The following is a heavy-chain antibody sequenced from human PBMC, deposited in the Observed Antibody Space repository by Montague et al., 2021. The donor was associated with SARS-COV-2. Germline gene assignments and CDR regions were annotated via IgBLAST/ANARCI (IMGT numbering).Heavy chain of an antibody. CDR3: ARVGRQQLVRLSGMDV. J-gene: IGHJ6*02. Sequence: SETLSLTCTVSGGSISSSSYYWGWIRQPPGKGLVWIGSIYYSGSTYYNPSLKSSVTISVDTSKNQFSLKLSSVTAADTAVYYCARVGRQQLVRLSGMDVWGQGTTVTVSS. CDR1: GGSISSSSYY. V-gene: IGHV4-39*07. CDR2: IYYSGST. D-gene: IGHD6-13*01.